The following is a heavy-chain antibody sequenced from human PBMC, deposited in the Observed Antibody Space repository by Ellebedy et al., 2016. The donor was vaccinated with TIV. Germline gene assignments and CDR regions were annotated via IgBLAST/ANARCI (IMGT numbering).Heavy chain of an antibody. Sequence: AASVKVSCKASGFIFTGYYMHWVRQAPGQGLEWMGYINPNSGGTKYAHSFQGRVTMTRDTSISTAYMEMSRLTSDDTAVYYCARDGACGGDCYGDNYWGQGSLVTVSS. J-gene: IGHJ4*02. CDR1: GFIFTGYY. CDR2: INPNSGGT. CDR3: ARDGACGGDCYGDNY. V-gene: IGHV1-2*07. D-gene: IGHD2-21*02.